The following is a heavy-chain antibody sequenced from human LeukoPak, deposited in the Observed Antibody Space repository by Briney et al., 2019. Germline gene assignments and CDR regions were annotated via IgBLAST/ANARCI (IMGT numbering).Heavy chain of an antibody. D-gene: IGHD5-18*01. CDR2: ISSSSSYI. CDR3: ARDRFTAMVVYYFDY. J-gene: IGHJ4*02. CDR1: GFTFSSYS. V-gene: IGHV3-21*01. Sequence: GGSLRLSCAASGFTFSSYSMNWVRQAPGKGLERVSSISSSSSYIYYADSVKGRFTISRDNAKNSLYLQMNSLRAEDTAVYYCARDRFTAMVVYYFDYWGQGTLVTVSS.